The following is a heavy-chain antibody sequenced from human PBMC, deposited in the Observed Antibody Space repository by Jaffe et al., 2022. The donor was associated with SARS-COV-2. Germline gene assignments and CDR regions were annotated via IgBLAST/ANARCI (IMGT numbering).Heavy chain of an antibody. CDR1: GFTFSNAW. CDR3: TTDLSSGWSRGVDWFDP. V-gene: IGHV3-15*01. D-gene: IGHD6-19*01. CDR2: IKSKTDGGTT. Sequence: EVQLVESGGGLVKPGGSLRLSCAASGFTFSNAWMSWVRQAPGKGLEWVGRIKSKTDGGTTDYAAPVKGRFTISRDDSKNTLYLQMNSLKTEDTAVYYCTTDLSSGWSRGVDWFDPWGQGTLVTVSS. J-gene: IGHJ5*02.